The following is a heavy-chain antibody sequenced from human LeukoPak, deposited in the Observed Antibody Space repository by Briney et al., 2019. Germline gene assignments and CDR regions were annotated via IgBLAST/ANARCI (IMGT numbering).Heavy chain of an antibody. J-gene: IGHJ4*02. D-gene: IGHD2-2*02. V-gene: IGHV1-2*02. Sequence: ASVKVFCKTSGYTFTGYYLHWVRQVPGQGPEWVGRIDPNSGGTNYAQKFQGRVTVTRDTSTTTVYMDLSGLRSDDTAVYYCARVPEPYTTSRFDNWGQGTLVTVSS. CDR1: GYTFTGYY. CDR3: ARVPEPYTTSRFDN. CDR2: IDPNSGGT.